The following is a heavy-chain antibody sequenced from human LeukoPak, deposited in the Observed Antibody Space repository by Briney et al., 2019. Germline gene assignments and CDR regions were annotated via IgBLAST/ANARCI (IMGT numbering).Heavy chain of an antibody. V-gene: IGHV4-4*07. D-gene: IGHD6-19*01. Sequence: SETLSLTCTVSGGSISSYYWSWIRQAAGKGLEWIGRIYTSGSTNYYPSLKSRVTMSVDTSKNQFSLKLSSVTAADTAVYYCARDKGVAGTPYYFDYWGQGTLVTVSS. CDR2: IYTSGST. CDR1: GGSISSYY. CDR3: ARDKGVAGTPYYFDY. J-gene: IGHJ4*02.